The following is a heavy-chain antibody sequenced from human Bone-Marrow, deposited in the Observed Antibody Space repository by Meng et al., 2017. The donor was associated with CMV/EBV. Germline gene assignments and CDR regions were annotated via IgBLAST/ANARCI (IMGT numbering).Heavy chain of an antibody. D-gene: IGHD2-2*01. V-gene: IGHV1-69*02. CDR3: ASRTGYCSSTSCRAEQPGVDD. CDR1: GGTLSRYT. CDR2: IIPILGIA. J-gene: IGHJ4*02. Sequence: SSVMASCKASGGTLSRYTISWVRQAPGQGLEWMGRIIPILGIANYAQKFQGRVTITADKSTSTAYMELSSLRSEDTAVYYCASRTGYCSSTSCRAEQPGVDDWGQGTLVTVSS.